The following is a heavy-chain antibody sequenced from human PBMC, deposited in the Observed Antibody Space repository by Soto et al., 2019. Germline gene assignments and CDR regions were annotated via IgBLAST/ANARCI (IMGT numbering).Heavy chain of an antibody. CDR2: ISGSGGTT. Sequence: AGGSLRLSCAASGFTFSTFAMSWVRQAPGKGMEWVSAISGSGGTTYNADSVKGRFTISRDNSKNTLYLQMNSLRAEDTAVYYCAKDEYSSGCYQYYFDYWGQGTLVTVSS. CDR3: AKDEYSSGCYQYYFDY. J-gene: IGHJ4*02. D-gene: IGHD6-19*01. CDR1: GFTFSTFA. V-gene: IGHV3-23*01.